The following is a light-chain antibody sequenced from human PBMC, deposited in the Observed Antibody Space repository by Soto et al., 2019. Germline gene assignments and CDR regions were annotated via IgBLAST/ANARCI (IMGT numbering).Light chain of an antibody. CDR2: GAS. CDR3: QQYNNWPPMYT. V-gene: IGKV3-15*01. J-gene: IGKJ2*01. CDR1: QSVSSN. Sequence: EIVMTQSPATLSVSPGERATLSCRASQSVSSNLAWYQQKPGQPPRLLIYGASTRATGIPARFSGSGSVTEFTLTISSMQSEDFAVYYCQQYNNWPPMYTFGQGTKLEIK.